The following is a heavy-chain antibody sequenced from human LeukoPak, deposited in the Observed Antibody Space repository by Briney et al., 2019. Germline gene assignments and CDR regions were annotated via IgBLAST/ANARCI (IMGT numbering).Heavy chain of an antibody. V-gene: IGHV3-66*01. CDR1: GFTLHNNQ. D-gene: IGHD6-19*01. J-gene: IGHJ4*02. CDR3: ARGFRYSSGWYYFDY. CDR2: IYSGGST. Sequence: GSLEPPFSTLGFTLHNNQMGWVPQAPGKGLGGGPVIYSGGSTYYADSVKGRFTISRDNSKNTLYLQMNSLRAEDTAVYYCARGFRYSSGWYYFDYWGQGTLVTVSS.